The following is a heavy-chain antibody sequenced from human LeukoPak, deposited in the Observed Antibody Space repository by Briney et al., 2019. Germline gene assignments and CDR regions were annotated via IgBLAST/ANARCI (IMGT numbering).Heavy chain of an antibody. CDR3: ARARIVGATRYFDY. CDR2: IFSGGST. D-gene: IGHD1-26*01. J-gene: IGHJ4*02. V-gene: IGHV3-53*01. Sequence: GGSLRLSCAASGFTVTSNYMSWVRQAPGKGLQWVSVIFSGGSTYYADSVRGRFTASRDNSKNTPFLQMNSLRADDTAVYYCARARIVGATRYFDYWGQGTLVTVSS. CDR1: GFTVTSNY.